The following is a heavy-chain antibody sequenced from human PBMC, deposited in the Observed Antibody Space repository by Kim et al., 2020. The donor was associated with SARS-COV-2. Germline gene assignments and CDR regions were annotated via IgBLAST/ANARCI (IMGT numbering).Heavy chain of an antibody. CDR3: ARVRDIAVVPAAIGY. Sequence: SETLSLTCAVYGGSFSGYYWSWIRQPPGKGLEWIGEINHSGSTNYNPSLKSRVTISVDTSKNQFSLKLSSVTAADTAVYYCARVRDIAVVPAAIGYWGQGTLVTVSS. CDR2: INHSGST. V-gene: IGHV4-34*01. CDR1: GGSFSGYY. J-gene: IGHJ4*02. D-gene: IGHD2-2*01.